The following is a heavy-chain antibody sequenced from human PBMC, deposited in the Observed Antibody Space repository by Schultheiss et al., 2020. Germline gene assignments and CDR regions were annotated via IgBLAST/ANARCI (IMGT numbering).Heavy chain of an antibody. V-gene: IGHV3-53*01. CDR3: ARLARSRVGPPD. Sequence: GGSLRLSCAASGFTVSSNYMSWVRQAPGKGLEWVSVIYSGGSTYYADSVKGRFTISRDNAKNSLYLQMNSLRAEDTAVYYCARLARSRVGPPDWGQGTTVTVSS. CDR2: IYSGGST. J-gene: IGHJ6*02. CDR1: GFTVSSNY. D-gene: IGHD1-14*01.